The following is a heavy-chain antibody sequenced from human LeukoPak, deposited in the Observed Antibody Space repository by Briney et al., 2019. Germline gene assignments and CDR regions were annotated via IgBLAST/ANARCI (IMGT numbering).Heavy chain of an antibody. CDR3: ARDKYSSSSYYFDY. CDR2: IWYDGSNI. V-gene: IGHV3-33*01. J-gene: IGHJ4*02. Sequence: PGGSLRLSCAASGFTFSSFGMLWVRQAPGKGLEWVALIWYDGSNIHYADSVKGRFTISRDNSKNTLYLQMNSLRAEDTAVYYCARDKYSSSSYYFDYWGQGTLVTVSS. D-gene: IGHD6-6*01. CDR1: GFTFSSFG.